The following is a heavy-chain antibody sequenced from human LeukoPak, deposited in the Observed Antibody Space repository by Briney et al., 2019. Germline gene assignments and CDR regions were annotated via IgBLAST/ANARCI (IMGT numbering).Heavy chain of an antibody. Sequence: ASVKVSCKASGYTFTSYDINWVRQATGQGLEWMGWMNPNSGNTGYAQKFQGRVTMTRNTSISTAYMELSSLRSEDTAVYYCARGIAARRGGYNWFDPWGQGTLVTVSS. CDR2: MNPNSGNT. CDR3: ARGIAARRGGYNWFDP. V-gene: IGHV1-8*01. CDR1: GYTFTSYD. J-gene: IGHJ5*02. D-gene: IGHD6-6*01.